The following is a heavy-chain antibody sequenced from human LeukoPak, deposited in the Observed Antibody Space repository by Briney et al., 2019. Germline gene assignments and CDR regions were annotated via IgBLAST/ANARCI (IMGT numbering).Heavy chain of an antibody. Sequence: APVKVSCKASGYTFTSYYMHWVRQAPGQGLEWMGWINPNSGGTNYAQKFQGRVTMTRDTSISTAYMELSRLGSDDTAVYYCARVADREDSSSWYISHFDYWGQGTLVTVSS. CDR1: GYTFTSYY. CDR3: ARVADREDSSSWYISHFDY. D-gene: IGHD6-13*01. CDR2: INPNSGGT. V-gene: IGHV1-2*02. J-gene: IGHJ4*02.